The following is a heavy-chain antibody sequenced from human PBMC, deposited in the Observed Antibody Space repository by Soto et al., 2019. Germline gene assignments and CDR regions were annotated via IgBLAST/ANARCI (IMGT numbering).Heavy chain of an antibody. CDR2: ISYDGSNK. D-gene: IGHD2-2*01. Sequence: QVQLVESGGGVVQPGRSLRLSCAASGFTFSSYAMHWVRQAPGKGLEWVAVISYDGSNKYYADSVKGRFTISRDNSKNTLYLQMNSLRAEDTAVYYCARPKYKLRGGLDYWGQGTLVTVSS. J-gene: IGHJ4*02. V-gene: IGHV3-30-3*01. CDR1: GFTFSSYA. CDR3: ARPKYKLRGGLDY.